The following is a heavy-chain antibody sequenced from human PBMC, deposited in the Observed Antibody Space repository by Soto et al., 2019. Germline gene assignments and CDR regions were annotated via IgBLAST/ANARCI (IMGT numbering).Heavy chain of an antibody. J-gene: IGHJ6*02. CDR2: IYYSGST. V-gene: IGHV4-59*08. CDR3: TTQGFGGIHGLVDV. CDR1: GGSISPHY. D-gene: IGHD3-10*01. Sequence: SETLSLTCTVSGGSISPHYWSWIRQPPGKGLEWIGFIYYSGSTNYNPSLKSRVSISVDTSKNQFSLKLTSVTAADTAVYYCTTQGFGGIHGLVDVWGQGTTVTVSS.